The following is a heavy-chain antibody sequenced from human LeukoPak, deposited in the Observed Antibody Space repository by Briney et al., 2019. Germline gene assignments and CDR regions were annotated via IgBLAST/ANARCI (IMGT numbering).Heavy chain of an antibody. Sequence: PGGSLRLSCTASDFTFSSYAMIWVRQAPGKGLELVSSISSNGAGTYYADSVKGRFTITRDNSKNMLYLQMNSLRAEDTAIYYCARLYYGSVLSDFWGQGTLVTVSS. CDR3: ARLYYGSVLSDF. V-gene: IGHV3-23*01. D-gene: IGHD3-10*01. CDR1: DFTFSSYA. CDR2: ISSNGAGT. J-gene: IGHJ4*02.